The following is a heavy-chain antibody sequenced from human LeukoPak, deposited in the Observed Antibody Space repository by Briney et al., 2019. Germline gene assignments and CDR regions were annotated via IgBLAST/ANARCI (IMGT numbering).Heavy chain of an antibody. CDR2: ISSSSTYI. CDR1: GFTFSSYS. Sequence: GGSLRLSCAVSGFTFSSYSMNWVRQAPGKGLEWVSSISSSSTYIFYADSMKGRFTISRDNTKNSLYLQNNSLRAEDTAIYYCARDYTTTLTTATNFDYWGQGTLVIVSS. J-gene: IGHJ4*02. V-gene: IGHV3-21*01. CDR3: ARDYTTTLTTATNFDY. D-gene: IGHD4-17*01.